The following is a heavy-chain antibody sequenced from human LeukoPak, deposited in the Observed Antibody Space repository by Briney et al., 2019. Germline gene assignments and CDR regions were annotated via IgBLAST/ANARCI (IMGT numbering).Heavy chain of an antibody. CDR3: ARRSRWGNVRDYFDY. CDR1: GYSISSGYY. V-gene: IGHV4-38-2*02. D-gene: IGHD3-16*01. J-gene: IGHJ4*02. Sequence: SETLSLTCTVSGYSISSGYYWGWIRQPPGKGLEWIGEINHSGSTNYNPSLKSRVTISVDTSKNQFSLKLSSVTAADTAVYYCARRSRWGNVRDYFDYWGQGTLVTVSS. CDR2: INHSGST.